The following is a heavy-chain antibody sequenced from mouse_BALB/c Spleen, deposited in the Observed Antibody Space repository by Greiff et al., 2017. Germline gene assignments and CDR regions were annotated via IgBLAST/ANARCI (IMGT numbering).Heavy chain of an antibody. V-gene: IGHV3-2*02. Sequence: EVKLLESGPGLVKPSQSLSLTCTVTGYSITSDYAWNWIRQFPGTKLEWMGYISYSGSTSYNPSLKSRISITRDTSKNQFFLQLNSVTTEDTATYYCARRGIYYGNFFDYWGQGTTLTVSS. J-gene: IGHJ2*01. CDR1: GYSITSDYA. CDR2: ISYSGST. CDR3: ARRGIYYGNFFDY. D-gene: IGHD2-1*01.